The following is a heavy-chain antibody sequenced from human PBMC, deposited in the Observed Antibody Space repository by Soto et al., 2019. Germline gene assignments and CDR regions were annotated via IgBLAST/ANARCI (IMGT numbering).Heavy chain of an antibody. V-gene: IGHV1-18*01. CDR2: INAYNGNT. Sequence: ASVKVSCKASGYTFTSYDINWVRQATGQGLEWMGWINAYNGNTDYAQKLQGRVTMTTDTSTSTAYMELRSLRSDDTAVYYCARSWDEGAFDIWGQGTMVTVSS. CDR1: GYTFTSYD. D-gene: IGHD1-26*01. J-gene: IGHJ3*02. CDR3: ARSWDEGAFDI.